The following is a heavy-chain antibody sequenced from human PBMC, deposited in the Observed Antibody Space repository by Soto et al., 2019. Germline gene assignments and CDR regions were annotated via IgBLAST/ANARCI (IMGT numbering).Heavy chain of an antibody. J-gene: IGHJ3*02. CDR3: ATDLSAGWGYFLHAFDS. D-gene: IGHD1-26*01. CDR1: VYTFTSYG. CDR2: ISAYNGNT. V-gene: IGHV1-18*04. Sequence: ASVKVSCKASVYTFTSYGISWVRQAPGQGLEWMGWISAYNGNTNYAQKLQGRVTMTPDTSTSTASMEPRSLRSDDTAVCYCATDLSAGWGYFLHAFDSWGQGRMVTL.